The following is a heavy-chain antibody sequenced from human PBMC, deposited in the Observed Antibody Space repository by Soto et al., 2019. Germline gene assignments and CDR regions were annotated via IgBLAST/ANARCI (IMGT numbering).Heavy chain of an antibody. Sequence: QVQLVQSGAEVKKPGASVKVSCKASGYTFTSYYMHWVRQAPGQGLEWMGIINPSGGSTSYAQKFQGGVAMTRDTSTSTVYMELSSLRSEDTAVYYCARDGIWIREPNYYYYYGMDVWGQGTTVTVSS. CDR2: INPSGGST. J-gene: IGHJ6*02. CDR1: GYTFTSYY. V-gene: IGHV1-46*01. CDR3: ARDGIWIREPNYYYYYGMDV. D-gene: IGHD2-15*01.